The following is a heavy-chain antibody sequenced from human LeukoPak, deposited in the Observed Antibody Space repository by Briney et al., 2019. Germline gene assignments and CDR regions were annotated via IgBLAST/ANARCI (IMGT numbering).Heavy chain of an antibody. V-gene: IGHV1-18*01. CDR2: ISTYSGNT. J-gene: IGHJ4*02. CDR1: GYTFTSYG. CDR3: ARDVNWDLDY. Sequence: ASVKVSCKASGYTFTSYGISWVRQAPGQGLEWVGWISTYSGNTKYAQKFQGRVTMTTDTSTTTAYMEIRSLKFDDTAVYYCARDVNWDLDYWGQGTLVTVSS. D-gene: IGHD7-27*01.